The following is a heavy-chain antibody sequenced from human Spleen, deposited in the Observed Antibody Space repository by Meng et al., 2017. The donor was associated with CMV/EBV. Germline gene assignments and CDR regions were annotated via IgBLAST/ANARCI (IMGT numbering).Heavy chain of an antibody. V-gene: IGHV3-7*01. J-gene: IGHJ4*02. CDR1: GFTFSSYW. CDR3: AREGRDLDY. CDR2: IKQDGSEK. D-gene: IGHD3-10*01. Sequence: GGSLRLSCAASGFTFSSYWMSWVRQAPGKGLEWVANIKQDGSEKYYVDSVKGRFTISRDNANKSLSLQMDSLRVKDTAVYYCAREGRDLDYWGQGTLVTVSS.